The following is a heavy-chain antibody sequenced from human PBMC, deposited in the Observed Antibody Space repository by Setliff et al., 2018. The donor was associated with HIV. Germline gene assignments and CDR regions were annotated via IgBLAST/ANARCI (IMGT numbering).Heavy chain of an antibody. V-gene: IGHV7-4-1*01. J-gene: IGHJ4*02. Sequence: GASVKVSCKASGYTVTTYGISWVRQAPGQGLEWLGWINTNTGSPTYAQGFSGRFVFSLDTSVDTAHLHIGSLKAEDTAIYYCAREDTVANSYVARFDFWGQGTLVTVSS. CDR2: INTNTGSP. CDR3: AREDTVANSYVARFDF. CDR1: GYTVTTYG. D-gene: IGHD5-12*01.